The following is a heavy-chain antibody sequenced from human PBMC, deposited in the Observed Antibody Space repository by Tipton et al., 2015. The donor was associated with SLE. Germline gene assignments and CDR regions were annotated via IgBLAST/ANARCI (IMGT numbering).Heavy chain of an antibody. CDR1: GGSISSHY. CDR3: ARDLRYFDWGVFDP. Sequence: TLSLTCTVSGGSISSHYWGWIRQPPGKGLEWIGYIYYSGSTNYNPSLKSRVTISVDTSKNQFSLKLSSVTAADTAVYYCARDLRYFDWGVFDPWGQGTLVTVSS. D-gene: IGHD3-9*01. J-gene: IGHJ5*02. V-gene: IGHV4-59*11. CDR2: IYYSGST.